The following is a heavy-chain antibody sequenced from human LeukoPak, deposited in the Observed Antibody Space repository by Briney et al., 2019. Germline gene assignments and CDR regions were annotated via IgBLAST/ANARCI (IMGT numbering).Heavy chain of an antibody. Sequence: ASVKVSCKASGYTFTSYGISWVRQAPGQGLEWMGWISAYNGNTNYAQKLRGRVTMTTDTSTSTAYMELRSLRSDDTAVYYCARGYPGTTSTGGFDLWGRGTLVTVSS. V-gene: IGHV1-18*01. CDR2: ISAYNGNT. CDR3: ARGYPGTTSTGGFDL. D-gene: IGHD1-1*01. CDR1: GYTFTSYG. J-gene: IGHJ2*01.